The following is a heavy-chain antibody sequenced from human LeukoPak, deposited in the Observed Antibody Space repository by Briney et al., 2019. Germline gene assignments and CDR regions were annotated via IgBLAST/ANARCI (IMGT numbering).Heavy chain of an antibody. D-gene: IGHD3-22*01. CDR1: GDSISTDSYY. Sequence: SETLSLTCTVSGDSISTDSYYWSWIRQPPGKGLEWIGYIYYSGSTNYNPSLKSRVTISVDTSKNQFSLKLSSVTAADTAVYYCARAYYESSAYRHAVYFDYWGQGTLVTVSS. V-gene: IGHV4-61*01. CDR2: IYYSGST. J-gene: IGHJ4*02. CDR3: ARAYYESSAYRHAVYFDY.